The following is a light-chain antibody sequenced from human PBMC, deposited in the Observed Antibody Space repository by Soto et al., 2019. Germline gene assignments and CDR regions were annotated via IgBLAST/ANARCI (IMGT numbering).Light chain of an antibody. CDR2: ETS. Sequence: DIQMTQSPSSLSASVGDRDTITCRASQSVSSYLNWYQQKPGKAPKVLIYETSNLQSGVPSRFSGSGSETDFTLTISSLQPEDFATYYCQQSHTLPFTFGPGTKVDIK. V-gene: IGKV1-39*01. J-gene: IGKJ3*01. CDR3: QQSHTLPFT. CDR1: QSVSSY.